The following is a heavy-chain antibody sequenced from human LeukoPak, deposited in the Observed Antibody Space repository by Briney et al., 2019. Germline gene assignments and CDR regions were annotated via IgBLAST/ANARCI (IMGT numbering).Heavy chain of an antibody. J-gene: IGHJ4*02. CDR1: GFTFSSLA. CDR3: ARDHS. CDR2: ISANADAT. V-gene: IGHV3-23*01. Sequence: GGSLRLSCTASGFTFSSLAMSWVRQAPGKGLEWVSLISANADATHYADSVKGRFTISRDNSKNILFLQMNSLRAEDTAVYYCARDHSWGQGTLVTVSS.